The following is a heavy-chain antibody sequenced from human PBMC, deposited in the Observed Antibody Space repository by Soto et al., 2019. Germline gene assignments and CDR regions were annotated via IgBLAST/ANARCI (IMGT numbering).Heavy chain of an antibody. CDR3: ARRYGPSFDY. V-gene: IGHV4-59*01. Sequence: SETLSLTCTVSGGSISSYYWSWIRQPPGKGLEWIGYIYYSGSTNYNPSLKSRVTMSLDTSKNQFSLKLSSVTPADTAVYYCARRYGPSFDYWSQGTLVTVSS. CDR1: GGSISSYY. D-gene: IGHD4-17*01. J-gene: IGHJ4*02. CDR2: IYYSGST.